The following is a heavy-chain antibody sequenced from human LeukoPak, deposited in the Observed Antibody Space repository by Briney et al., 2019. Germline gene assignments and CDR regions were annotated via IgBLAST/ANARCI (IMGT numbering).Heavy chain of an antibody. J-gene: IGHJ4*02. D-gene: IGHD5-18*01. Sequence: GGSLRLSCAASQFTFSNYAMNWVRQAPGKGLEWVSAISGSGGSTYYADSVKGRFTISRDNSKNTLYLQMSSLRAEDTAVYYCASRGYSYGFYYFDYWGQGTLVTVSS. CDR3: ASRGYSYGFYYFDY. CDR2: ISGSGGST. V-gene: IGHV3-23*01. CDR1: QFTFSNYA.